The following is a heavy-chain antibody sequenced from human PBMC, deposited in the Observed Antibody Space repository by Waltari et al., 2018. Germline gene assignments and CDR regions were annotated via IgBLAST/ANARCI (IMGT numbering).Heavy chain of an antibody. CDR3: ARGRNYTGHLPDY. CDR2: TSQSGST. Sequence: QVLLQQWGAGLLKLSETLSLTCAVYGGSFSGYYWTWLRQPPRMGLELIVETSQSGSTNCSRSLRSQVTMSVDTSKKQFSQNLGSVTAADTAVYYCARGRNYTGHLPDYWGQVNMVTVSS. V-gene: IGHV4-34*01. J-gene: IGHJ4*02. CDR1: GGSFSGYY. D-gene: IGHD1-7*01.